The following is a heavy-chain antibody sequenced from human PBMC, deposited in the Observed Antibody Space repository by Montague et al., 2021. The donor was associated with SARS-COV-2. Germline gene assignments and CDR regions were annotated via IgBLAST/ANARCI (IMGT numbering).Heavy chain of an antibody. D-gene: IGHD7-27*01. J-gene: IGHJ2*01. V-gene: IGHV4-31*03. CDR3: ARNRGWGSRGAGYIDL. CDR2: IYYTGST. Sequence: TLSLTCTVSGGSISGDNYYWTWISQHPGEGLEWIAYIYYTGSTYYNPSLQSRLRTSLDTSKNQFSLTLTSVTAADTAIYYCARNRGWGSRGAGYIDLWGRGTLVTVSS. CDR1: GGSISGDNYY.